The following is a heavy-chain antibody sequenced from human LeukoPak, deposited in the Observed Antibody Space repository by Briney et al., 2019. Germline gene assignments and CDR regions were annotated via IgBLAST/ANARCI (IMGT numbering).Heavy chain of an antibody. CDR3: ARENFDWLTGTHDY. Sequence: GGSLRLSCAASGFTFSSYEMNWVRQAPGKGLEWVSYISSSGSTIYYADSVKGRFTISRDNAKNSLYLQMNSLRAEDTAVYYCARENFDWLTGTHDYWGQGTLVTVSS. V-gene: IGHV3-48*03. J-gene: IGHJ4*02. CDR1: GFTFSSYE. D-gene: IGHD3-9*01. CDR2: ISSSGSTI.